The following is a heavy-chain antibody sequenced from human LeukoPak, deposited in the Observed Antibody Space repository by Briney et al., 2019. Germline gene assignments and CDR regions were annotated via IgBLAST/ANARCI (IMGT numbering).Heavy chain of an antibody. D-gene: IGHD1-1*01. CDR3: ASDPLSTNDFDI. CDR2: TNYSGST. V-gene: IGHV4-59*01. CDR1: GGSITNSY. Sequence: SETLSLTCTVSGGSITNSYWNWIRQSPGKGLEWIGYTNYSGSTNYNPSLKSRVTISVDTSKNQFSLKLSSVTAADTAVYFCASDPLSTNDFDIWGQGTMVTVSS. J-gene: IGHJ3*02.